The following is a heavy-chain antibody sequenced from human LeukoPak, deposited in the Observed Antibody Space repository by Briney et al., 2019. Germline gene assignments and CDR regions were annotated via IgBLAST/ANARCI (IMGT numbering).Heavy chain of an antibody. CDR3: ATEYYGAYNY. Sequence: PGGSLRLSCAASGFTFTNAWMSWVRQAPGKGLEWVGRIKSNTDGGTTDYVAPVKGRFTISRDDSKDTLYQQMNSLKTEDIAMYFCATEYYGAYNYWGQGTLVTVSS. CDR2: IKSNTDGGTT. CDR1: GFTFTNAW. V-gene: IGHV3-15*01. J-gene: IGHJ4*02. D-gene: IGHD4-17*01.